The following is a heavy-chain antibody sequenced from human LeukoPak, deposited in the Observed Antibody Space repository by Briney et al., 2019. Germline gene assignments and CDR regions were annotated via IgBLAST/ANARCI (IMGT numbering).Heavy chain of an antibody. Sequence: PSETLSLTCTVSGGSISSYYWSWIRQPPGKGLEWIGYIYYSGSTNYNPSLKSRVTISVDTSKNQFSLKLSSVTAADTAVYYCARTKLERRGFDPWGQGTLVTVSS. D-gene: IGHD1-1*01. CDR1: GGSISSYY. J-gene: IGHJ5*02. V-gene: IGHV4-59*01. CDR2: IYYSGST. CDR3: ARTKLERRGFDP.